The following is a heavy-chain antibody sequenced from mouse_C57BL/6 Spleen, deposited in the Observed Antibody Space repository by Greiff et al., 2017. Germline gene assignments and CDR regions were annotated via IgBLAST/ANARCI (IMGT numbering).Heavy chain of an antibody. J-gene: IGHJ4*01. CDR2: ISSGGDYI. V-gene: IGHV5-9-1*02. Sequence: EVHLVESGEGLVKPGGSLKLSCAASGFTFSSYAMSWVRQTPEKRLEWVAYISSGGDYIYYADTVKGRFTISRDNARNTLYLQMSSLKSEDTAMYYCTRDGGDYDKGARDYWGQGTSVTVSS. CDR3: TRDGGDYDKGARDY. D-gene: IGHD2-4*01. CDR1: GFTFSSYA.